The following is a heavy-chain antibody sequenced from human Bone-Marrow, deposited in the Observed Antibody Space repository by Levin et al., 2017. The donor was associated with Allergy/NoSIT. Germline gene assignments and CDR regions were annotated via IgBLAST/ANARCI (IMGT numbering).Heavy chain of an antibody. V-gene: IGHV4-38-2*02. J-gene: IGHJ4*02. CDR1: GYSISSGYY. Sequence: SETLSLTCAVSGYSISSGYYWGWIRQPPGKGLEWIGSIYHSGSTYYNPSLKSRVTISVDTSKNQFSLKLSSVTAADTAVYYCARDSPAAAEASFFDYWGQGTLVTVSS. CDR3: ARDSPAAAEASFFDY. CDR2: IYHSGST. D-gene: IGHD6-13*01.